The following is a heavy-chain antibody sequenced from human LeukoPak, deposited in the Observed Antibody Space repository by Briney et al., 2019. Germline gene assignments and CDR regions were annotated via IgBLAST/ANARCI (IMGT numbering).Heavy chain of an antibody. CDR1: GYSFTSYG. D-gene: IGHD3-9*01. CDR2: ISAYNGNT. J-gene: IGHJ4*02. CDR3: ARGGFSYYDILTGYFFDY. Sequence: GESLKISCKGSGYSFTSYGISWVRQAPGQGLEWMGWISAYNGNTNYAQKLQGRVTMTTDTSTSTAYMELRSLRSDDTAVYYCARGGFSYYDILTGYFFDYWGQGTLVTVSS. V-gene: IGHV1-18*01.